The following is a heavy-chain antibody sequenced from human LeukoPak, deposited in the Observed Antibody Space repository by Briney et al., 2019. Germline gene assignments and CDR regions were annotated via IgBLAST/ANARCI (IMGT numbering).Heavy chain of an antibody. V-gene: IGHV3-21*04. CDR2: ISSSSSYI. Sequence: GGSLRLSCAASGFTFSSYSMNWVRQAPGKGLEWVSSISSSSSYIYYADSVKGRFTISRDNAKNSLYLQMNSLRAEDTALYYCAKDGRTGGDFDYWGQGTLVTVSS. J-gene: IGHJ4*02. D-gene: IGHD3/OR15-3a*01. CDR3: AKDGRTGGDFDY. CDR1: GFTFSSYS.